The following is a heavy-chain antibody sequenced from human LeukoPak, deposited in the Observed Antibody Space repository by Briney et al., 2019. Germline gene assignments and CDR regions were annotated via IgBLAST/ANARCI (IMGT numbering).Heavy chain of an antibody. CDR3: AKPRGSTFNCYFDY. J-gene: IGHJ4*02. D-gene: IGHD5-24*01. CDR2: ISGSGGST. Sequence: PGGSQRLSCAASGFTFSSNAMSWVRQAPGKGLEWVSGISGSGGSTYYADSVKGRFTISRDNSKNTLYLQMNSLRAEDTAVYYCAKPRGSTFNCYFDYWGQGTLVTVSS. CDR1: GFTFSSNA. V-gene: IGHV3-23*01.